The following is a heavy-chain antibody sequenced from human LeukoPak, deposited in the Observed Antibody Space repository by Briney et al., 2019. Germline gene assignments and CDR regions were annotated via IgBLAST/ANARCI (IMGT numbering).Heavy chain of an antibody. Sequence: SETLSLTCTVSGGSISPYYWGWIRQPPGKGLEWIGSIYYSGSTYYSPSLKSRVTISVDTSKNQFSLKLSSVTAADTAVYYCARRGLRFLTWGYWGLGTLVTVSS. CDR2: IYYSGST. D-gene: IGHD3-3*01. CDR1: GGSISPYY. CDR3: ARRGLRFLTWGY. J-gene: IGHJ4*02. V-gene: IGHV4-39*01.